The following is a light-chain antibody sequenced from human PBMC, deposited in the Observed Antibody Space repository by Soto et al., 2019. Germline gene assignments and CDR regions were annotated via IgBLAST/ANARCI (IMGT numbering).Light chain of an antibody. CDR1: NIGSKN. J-gene: IGLJ1*01. CDR2: RDS. Sequence: SYELTQPLSVSVALGQTARITCGGNNIGSKNVHWYQQKPGQAPVLVIYRDSNRPSGIPERFSGSNSGNTATLTISRAQAEDEADYYCQVWDSSTGVFGTGTKLTVL. V-gene: IGLV3-9*01. CDR3: QVWDSSTGV.